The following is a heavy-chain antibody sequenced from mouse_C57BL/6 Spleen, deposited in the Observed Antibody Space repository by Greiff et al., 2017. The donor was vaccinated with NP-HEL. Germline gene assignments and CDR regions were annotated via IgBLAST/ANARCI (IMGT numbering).Heavy chain of an antibody. V-gene: IGHV5-17*01. CDR2: ISSGSSTI. D-gene: IGHD2-1*01. CDR3: ARFYYPYAMDY. J-gene: IGHJ4*01. Sequence: EVQRVESGGGLVKPGGSLKLSCAASGFTFSDYGMHWVRQAPEKGLEWVAYISSGSSTIYYADTVKGRFTISRDNAKNTLFLQMTSLRSEDTAMYYCARFYYPYAMDYWGQGTSVTVSS. CDR1: GFTFSDYG.